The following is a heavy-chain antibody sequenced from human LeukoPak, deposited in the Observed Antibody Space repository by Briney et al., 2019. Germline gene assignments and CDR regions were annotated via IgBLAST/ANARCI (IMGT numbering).Heavy chain of an antibody. J-gene: IGHJ4*02. CDR1: GFTFSSYA. CDR3: VKDRAVRFGELPFDY. D-gene: IGHD3-10*01. CDR2: ISSNGGST. Sequence: GGSLRLSCSASGFTFSSYAMHWVRQAPGKGLEYVSAISSNGGSTYYADSVKGRFTISRDNSKYTLYLQVSSLRAEDTAVYYCVKDRAVRFGELPFDYWGQGTLVTVSS. V-gene: IGHV3-64D*06.